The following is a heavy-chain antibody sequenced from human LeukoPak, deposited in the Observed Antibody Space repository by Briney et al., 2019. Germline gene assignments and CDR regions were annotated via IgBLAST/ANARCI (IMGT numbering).Heavy chain of an antibody. D-gene: IGHD1-7*01. Sequence: SETLSLTCAVYGGSFSGYYWSWIRKPPGKGLDWIGEINHRRSTNYNPSLKRRVTISVDTSKKQFSLKLSSVTAAGTAVYYCARGSITGTPEIDYWGQGTLVNGSS. V-gene: IGHV4-34*01. CDR3: ARGSITGTPEIDY. CDR1: GGSFSGYY. J-gene: IGHJ4*02. CDR2: INHRRST.